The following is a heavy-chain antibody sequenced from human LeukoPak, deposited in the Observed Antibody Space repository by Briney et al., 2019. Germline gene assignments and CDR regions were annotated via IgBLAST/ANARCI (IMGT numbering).Heavy chain of an antibody. CDR1: GLTFSIHW. CDR3: ARRGYYDSSGYDY. V-gene: IGHV3-21*01. J-gene: IGHJ4*02. CDR2: ISGSSTDI. Sequence: GGSLRLSCAASGLTFSIHWMNWVRQAPGKGLEWVSSISGSSTDICYADSVKGRFSISRDNAKNSLYLQINSLRAEDTAIYYCARRGYYDSSGYDYWGQGTLVTVSS. D-gene: IGHD3-22*01.